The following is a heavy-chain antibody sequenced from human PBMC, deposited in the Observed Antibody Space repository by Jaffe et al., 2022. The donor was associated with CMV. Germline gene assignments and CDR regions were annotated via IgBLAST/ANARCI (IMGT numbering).Heavy chain of an antibody. CDR1: DGSISGYY. J-gene: IGHJ5*02. CDR3: ARGADYTVWTDYYLADNWFDP. CDR2: IFHTGTT. D-gene: IGHD3-3*01. V-gene: IGHV4-59*01. Sequence: QVQLRESGPGLVKPSETLSLMCTVSDGSISGYYWSWLRQPPGKGLEWIGYIFHTGTTKYKSSLESRVTMSVDTSTNQISLRLRSVTAADTAVYYCARGADYTVWTDYYLADNWFDPWGQGALVTVSS.